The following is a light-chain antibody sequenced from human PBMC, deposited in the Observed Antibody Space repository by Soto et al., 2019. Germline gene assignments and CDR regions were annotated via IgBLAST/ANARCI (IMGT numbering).Light chain of an antibody. Sequence: EIVLTQSPGTLSLSPGERATLSCRASQSVSSNYLAWYQQKPGQAPRLLIYGASSRATDIPDRFSGSGSGTDFTLTISRLEPEDFAVYYCQQYRASPPWTFGQGTKVDNK. V-gene: IGKV3-20*01. J-gene: IGKJ1*01. CDR1: QSVSSNY. CDR3: QQYRASPPWT. CDR2: GAS.